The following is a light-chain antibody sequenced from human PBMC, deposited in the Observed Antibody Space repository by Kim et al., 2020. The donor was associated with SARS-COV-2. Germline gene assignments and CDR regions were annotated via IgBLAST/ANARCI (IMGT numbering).Light chain of an antibody. CDR1: ILRRYH. V-gene: IGLV3-19*01. CDR2: GKD. Sequence: SSELTQDPAVSVALGQTVSITCQGDILRRYHASWYQQKPGQAPVLVIYGKDSRASGIPDRFSGSSSGDTTSLTITGAQAEDEADYYFNSRVGSGDHDVFG. CDR3: NSRVGSGDHDV. J-gene: IGLJ6*01.